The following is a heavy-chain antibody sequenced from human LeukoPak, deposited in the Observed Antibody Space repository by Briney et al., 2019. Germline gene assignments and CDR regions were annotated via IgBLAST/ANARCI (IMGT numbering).Heavy chain of an antibody. CDR1: SGSISSGGYY. D-gene: IGHD2-21*01. CDR3: ARGPTSVVADY. CDR2: IYYSGRT. J-gene: IGHJ4*02. Sequence: SETLSLTCTVSSGSISSGGYYWSWIRQHPGKGLEWIGYIYYSGRTYYNPSLKSRVAISLETSKNQFSLKLSSVTAADTAVYYCARGPTSVVADYWGQGTLVTVST. V-gene: IGHV4-31*03.